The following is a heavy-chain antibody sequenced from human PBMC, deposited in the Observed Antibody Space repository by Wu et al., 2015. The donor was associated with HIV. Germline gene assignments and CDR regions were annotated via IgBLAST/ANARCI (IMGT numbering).Heavy chain of an antibody. CDR1: GGTFSSYA. J-gene: IGHJ4*02. D-gene: IGHD3-22*01. Sequence: QVQLVQSGAEVKKPGSSVKVSCKASGGTFSSYAISWVRQAPGQGLEWMGGIIPIFGTANYAQKFQGRVTLTADESTSTAYMELSSLRSEDTAVYYCAGRGNYYDSSGYHFDQWGQGTLVTVSS. CDR3: AGRGNYYDSSGYHFDQ. V-gene: IGHV1-69*12. CDR2: IIPIFGTA.